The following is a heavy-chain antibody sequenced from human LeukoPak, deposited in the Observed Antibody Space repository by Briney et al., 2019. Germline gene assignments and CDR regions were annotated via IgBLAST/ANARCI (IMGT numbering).Heavy chain of an antibody. V-gene: IGHV3-30*18. D-gene: IGHD3-10*01. CDR2: ISYDGINK. CDR1: RFTFSSYA. Sequence: PGGSLRLSCAASRFTFSSYAMHWVRQAPGKGLDWVAVISYDGINKYYADSVKGRFTISRDNSKNTLYLQMNSLRVEDTAVYYCAKDTFGSGNKWFDPWGQGTLVTVSS. CDR3: AKDTFGSGNKWFDP. J-gene: IGHJ5*02.